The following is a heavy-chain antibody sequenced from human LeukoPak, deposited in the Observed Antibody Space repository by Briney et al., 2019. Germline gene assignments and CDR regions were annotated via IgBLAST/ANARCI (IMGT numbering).Heavy chain of an antibody. CDR1: GGTFSSYA. CDR3: ARDSDVVRGVTGGDY. J-gene: IGHJ4*02. CDR2: IIPIFGTA. D-gene: IGHD3-10*01. Sequence: SVKVSCKASGGTFSSYAISWVRQAPGQGLEWMGGIIPIFGTANYAQKFQGRVTITADKSTSTAYMELSSLRSDDTAVYYCARDSDVVRGVTGGDYWGQGTLVTVSS. V-gene: IGHV1-69*06.